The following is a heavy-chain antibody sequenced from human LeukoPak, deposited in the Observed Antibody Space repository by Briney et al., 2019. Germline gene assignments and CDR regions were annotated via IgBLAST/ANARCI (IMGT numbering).Heavy chain of an antibody. Sequence: SGGSLRLSCAASGFTFSSYAMHWVRQAPGKGLEGVAVISYDGSNKYYADSVKGRFTISRDNSKNTLCLQMNSLRAEDTAVYYCARAAAADLGYYFDYWGQGTLVTVSS. CDR2: ISYDGSNK. V-gene: IGHV3-30*04. CDR3: ARAAAADLGYYFDY. CDR1: GFTFSSYA. J-gene: IGHJ4*02. D-gene: IGHD6-13*01.